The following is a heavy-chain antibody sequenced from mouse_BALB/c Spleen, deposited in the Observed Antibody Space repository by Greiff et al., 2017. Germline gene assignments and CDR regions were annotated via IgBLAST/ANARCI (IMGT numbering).Heavy chain of an antibody. CDR1: GFTFSSYG. CDR3: ARDDGYYYAMDY. V-gene: IGHV5-6*02. J-gene: IGHJ4*01. Sequence: DVMLVESGGDLVKPGGSLKLSCAASGFTFSSYGMSWVRQTPDKRLEWVATISSGGSYTYYPDSVKGRFTISRDNAKNTLYLQMSSLKSEDTAMYYCARDDGYYYAMDYWGQGTSVTVSS. CDR2: ISSGGSYT. D-gene: IGHD2-3*01.